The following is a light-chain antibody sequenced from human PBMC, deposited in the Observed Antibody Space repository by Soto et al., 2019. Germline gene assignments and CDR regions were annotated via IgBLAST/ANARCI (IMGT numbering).Light chain of an antibody. CDR3: CSYAGSDTGV. V-gene: IGLV2-11*01. Sequence: QSALTQPRSVSGSPGQSVPISCTGTSSDVGGYNYVSWYQQHPGKAPKLMIYDVSKRPSGVPDRFSGSKSGNTASLTISGLQAEDEADYYCCSYAGSDTGVFGGGTKLTV. CDR2: DVS. J-gene: IGLJ2*01. CDR1: SSDVGGYNY.